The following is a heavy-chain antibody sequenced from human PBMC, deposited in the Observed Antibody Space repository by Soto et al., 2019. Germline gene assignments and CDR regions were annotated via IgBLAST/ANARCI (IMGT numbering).Heavy chain of an antibody. D-gene: IGHD3-22*01. J-gene: IGHJ4*02. Sequence: QVQLVQSGAEVKKPGSSVKVSCKASGGTFSSYTISWVRQAPGQGLEWMGRSIPILGIANYAQKFQGRVTITADKSTSTAYMELSSLRSEDTAVYYCAREAPQYDSSGYHDYWGKGTLVTVCS. CDR1: GGTFSSYT. V-gene: IGHV1-69*08. CDR3: AREAPQYDSSGYHDY. CDR2: SIPILGIA.